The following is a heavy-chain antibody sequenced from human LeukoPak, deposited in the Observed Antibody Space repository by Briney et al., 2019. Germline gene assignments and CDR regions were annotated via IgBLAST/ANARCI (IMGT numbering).Heavy chain of an antibody. V-gene: IGHV3-7*04. Sequence: GGSLRLSCAASGFTFSSYWMSWVRQAPGKGLEWVAHIKQDGSEKYYLDSLKGRFTISRDNAKNSLFLQMNSLRAEDTAVYYCARAIVATRLYYYYYMDVWGKGSTVTVSS. CDR1: GFTFSSYW. CDR3: ARAIVATRLYYYYYMDV. CDR2: IKQDGSEK. D-gene: IGHD5-12*01. J-gene: IGHJ6*03.